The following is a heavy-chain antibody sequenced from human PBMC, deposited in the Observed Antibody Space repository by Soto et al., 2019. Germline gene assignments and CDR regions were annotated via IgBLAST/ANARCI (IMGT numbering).Heavy chain of an antibody. D-gene: IGHD1-26*01. V-gene: IGHV4-4*07. CDR1: GDSMTKYY. J-gene: IGHJ4*02. CDR3: ARTVGAAYSFNF. Sequence: QVQLQESGPGLVKPSETLSLTCTVSGDSMTKYYWSWIRQPAGKGLEWIWRVYTSGSTNYNTSLTSRVTMSIDTSNKHFTLTLKSVTAADTAVYYCARTVGAAYSFNFWGQVALVTVSS. CDR2: VYTSGST.